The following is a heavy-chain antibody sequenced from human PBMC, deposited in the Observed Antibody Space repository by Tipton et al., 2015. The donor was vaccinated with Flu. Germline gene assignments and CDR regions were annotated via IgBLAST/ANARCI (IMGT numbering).Heavy chain of an antibody. Sequence: SLRLSCAASGFTFSSYWMSWVRQAPGKGLEWVANIKQDGSEKYYVDSVKGRFTISRDNSKNTLYLQMNSLRAEDTAVYYCAKVKEASLYYDYVWGSPVDYWGQGTLVTVSS. CDR2: IKQDGSEK. D-gene: IGHD3-16*01. CDR3: AKVKEASLYYDYVWGSPVDY. CDR1: GFTFSSYW. V-gene: IGHV3-7*03. J-gene: IGHJ4*02.